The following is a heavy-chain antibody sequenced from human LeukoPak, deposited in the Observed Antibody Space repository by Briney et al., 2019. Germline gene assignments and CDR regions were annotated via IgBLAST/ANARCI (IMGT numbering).Heavy chain of an antibody. Sequence: ASVKVSCKASGYTFTSYGISWVRQAPGQGLEWMGWISAYNDNTNYAQKLQGRVTMTTDTSTSTAYMELRSLRSDDTAVYYCARDGESGYYWGSAFYWYFDLRGRGTLVTVSS. J-gene: IGHJ2*01. CDR3: ARDGESGYYWGSAFYWYFDL. D-gene: IGHD1-1*01. CDR2: ISAYNDNT. CDR1: GYTFTSYG. V-gene: IGHV1-18*01.